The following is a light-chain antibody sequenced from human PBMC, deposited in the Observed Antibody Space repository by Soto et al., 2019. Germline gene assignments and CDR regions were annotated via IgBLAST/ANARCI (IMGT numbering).Light chain of an antibody. J-gene: IGLJ2*01. CDR3: GTWDSSLSAGV. CDR1: SSNIGKNY. Sequence: QSVLTQPPSVSAAPGQKVTLSCSGSSSNIGKNYVSWYQQVPGTAPKLLIYDNSKRPSGIPDRFSGSKPGTSATLGITGLQTGDEADYYCGTWDSSLSAGVFGGGTKLTVL. CDR2: DNS. V-gene: IGLV1-51*01.